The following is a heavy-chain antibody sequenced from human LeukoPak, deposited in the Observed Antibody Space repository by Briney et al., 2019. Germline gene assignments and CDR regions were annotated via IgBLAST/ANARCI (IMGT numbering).Heavy chain of an antibody. CDR1: GGTVSSYA. V-gene: IGHV1-69*04. J-gene: IGHJ3*02. CDR3: ARADMSYTGRSAFDI. D-gene: IGHD2-15*01. CDR2: IIPILDIA. Sequence: ASVKVSCKASGGTVSSYAMSWVRQAPGQGLEWMGRIIPILDIAHYAQMFQGRVTITADKSTSTAYMELTSLRSEDTAVYYCARADMSYTGRSAFDIWGQGTMVTVSS.